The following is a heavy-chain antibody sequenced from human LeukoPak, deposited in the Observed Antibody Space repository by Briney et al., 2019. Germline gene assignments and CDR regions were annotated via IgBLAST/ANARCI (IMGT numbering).Heavy chain of an antibody. J-gene: IGHJ6*02. CDR1: GFTFSSYS. CDR2: ISLSSSTI. V-gene: IGHV3-48*01. CDR3: ARDAGTAWGYYYYFYGMDV. D-gene: IGHD1-7*01. Sequence: GGSLRLSCAASGFTFSSYSMNWVRQAPGKGLEWVSYISLSSSTIYYADSVKGRFTISRDDAKNSLYLQMNSLRAEDTAVYYCARDAGTAWGYYYYFYGMDVWGQGTTVTVSS.